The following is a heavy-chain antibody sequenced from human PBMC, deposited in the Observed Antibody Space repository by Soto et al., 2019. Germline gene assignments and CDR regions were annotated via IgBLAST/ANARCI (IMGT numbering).Heavy chain of an antibody. J-gene: IGHJ4*02. CDR3: ARGCGSTSCQDLDY. CDR1: GGSFSGYY. D-gene: IGHD2-2*01. CDR2: INHSGST. Sequence: PSETLSLTCAVYGGSFSGYYWSWIRQPPGKGLEWIGEINHSGSTNYNPSLKSRVTISVDTSKNQFSLKLSSVTAADTAVYYCARGCGSTSCQDLDYWGQGTLVTVSS. V-gene: IGHV4-34*01.